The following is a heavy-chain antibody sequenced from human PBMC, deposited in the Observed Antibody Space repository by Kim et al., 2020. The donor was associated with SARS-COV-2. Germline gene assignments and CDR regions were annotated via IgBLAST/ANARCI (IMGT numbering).Heavy chain of an antibody. D-gene: IGHD3-10*01. Sequence: SETLSLTCTVSGGSISSSSYCWDWIRQPPGKGLEWIGNMHYSGSTYYNASLRSRLTISLDTSKNQFALKLSSVTAADTAVYYCAQKTRSGTGRGFFNSWG. CDR1: GGSISSSSYC. CDR2: MHYSGST. V-gene: IGHV4-39*06. J-gene: IGHJ5*01. CDR3: AQKTRSGTGRGFFNS.